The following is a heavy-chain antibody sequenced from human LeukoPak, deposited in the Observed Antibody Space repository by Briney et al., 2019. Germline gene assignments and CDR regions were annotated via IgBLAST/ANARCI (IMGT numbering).Heavy chain of an antibody. CDR1: GGSISSSPYY. J-gene: IGHJ3*02. CDR2: IYYSGST. Sequence: PSETLSLTCTVSGGSISSSPYYWGWIRQPPGKGLEWIGYIYYSGSTNYNPSLKSRVTISVDTSKNQFSLKLSSVTAADTAVYYCARASKVTDAFDIWGQGTMVTVSS. V-gene: IGHV4-61*05. CDR3: ARASKVTDAFDI. D-gene: IGHD4-17*01.